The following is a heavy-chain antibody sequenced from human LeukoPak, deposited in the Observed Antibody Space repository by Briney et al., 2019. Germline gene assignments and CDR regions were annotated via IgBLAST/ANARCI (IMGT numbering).Heavy chain of an antibody. Sequence: GASVKVSCKASGYTFTSYAMNWVRQAPGQGLEWMGWINTNTGNPTYAQGFTGRFVFSLDTSVSTAYLQISSLKAEDTAVYYCARGRVTPSYYDFWSGYYTVAFDYWGQGTLVTVSS. CDR3: ARGRVTPSYYDFWSGYYTVAFDY. CDR2: INTNTGNP. D-gene: IGHD3-3*01. V-gene: IGHV7-4-1*02. J-gene: IGHJ4*02. CDR1: GYTFTSYA.